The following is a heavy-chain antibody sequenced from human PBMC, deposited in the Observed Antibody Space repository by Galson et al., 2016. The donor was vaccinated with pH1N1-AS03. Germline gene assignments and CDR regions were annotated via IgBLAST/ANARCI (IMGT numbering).Heavy chain of an antibody. CDR3: ARVGVVGPPYGMDV. CDR2: ISSSGSTI. J-gene: IGHJ6*02. CDR1: GFTFRSYE. D-gene: IGHD2-15*01. V-gene: IGHV3-48*03. Sequence: SLRLSCAASGFTFRSYEMNWVRQAPGKGLEWVSYISSSGSTIYYADSVKGRFTLSRDNAENSLYLQMNSLRAEDTAVYYCARVGVVGPPYGMDVWGQGTTVTVSS.